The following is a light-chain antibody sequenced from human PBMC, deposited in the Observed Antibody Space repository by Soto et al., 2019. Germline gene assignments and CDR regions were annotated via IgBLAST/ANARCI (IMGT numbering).Light chain of an antibody. CDR1: RTVINNQ. CDR2: AAS. Sequence: DIVLTQSPGTLSFSPGERGTLSFMAIRTVINNQLACYQQTPGQAPRLLLYAASSRATGIPDRFSGSGSGTDFTLTITRLEPEDSAMYYCQQYGSSGGITFGHGTRLEIK. CDR3: QQYGSSGGIT. V-gene: IGKV3-20*01. J-gene: IGKJ5*01.